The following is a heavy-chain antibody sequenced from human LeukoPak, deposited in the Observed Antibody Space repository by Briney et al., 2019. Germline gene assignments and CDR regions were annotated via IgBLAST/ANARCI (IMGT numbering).Heavy chain of an antibody. V-gene: IGHV3-23*01. J-gene: IGHJ3*01. CDR1: GFTFAIHA. CDR3: AKDSYVSGRPLHTFDV. CDR2: ISGDGAST. D-gene: IGHD3-10*01. Sequence: GGSLRLSCAASGFTFAIHAMTWVRQAPGKGMEWVSGISGDGASTHYAESVKGQFTISRDNSQNTLFLQMNSLRVEDTAIYYCAKDSYVSGRPLHTFDVWGQGTMVTVSS.